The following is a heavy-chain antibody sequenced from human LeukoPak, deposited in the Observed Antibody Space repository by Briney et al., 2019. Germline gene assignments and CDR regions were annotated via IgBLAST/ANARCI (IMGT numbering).Heavy chain of an antibody. CDR3: ARDQGAFDI. Sequence: GGSLRLSCAASGFTVSSNFMSWVRQAPGKGLEWISVIYAAGTTFYIDSVKGRFTISRDNAKNSLYLQMNSLRAEDTAVYYCARDQGAFDIWGQGTMVTVSS. CDR1: GFTVSSNF. J-gene: IGHJ3*02. V-gene: IGHV3-66*01. CDR2: IYAAGTT.